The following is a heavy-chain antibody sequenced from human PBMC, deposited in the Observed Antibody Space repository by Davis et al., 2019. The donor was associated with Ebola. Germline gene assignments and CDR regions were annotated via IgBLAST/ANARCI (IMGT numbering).Heavy chain of an antibody. J-gene: IGHJ4*02. CDR2: ILPILGAT. Sequence: SVKVSCKTSGDTFGEYGYNWVRQAPGQRLEWMGRILPILGATNYAQNFQGRVTITADKSTSTVYMELSSLRSEDTAVYYCARGILAEGLDSWGQGTLVTVSS. V-gene: IGHV1-69*04. CDR3: ARGILAEGLDS. D-gene: IGHD5-18*01. CDR1: GDTFGEYG.